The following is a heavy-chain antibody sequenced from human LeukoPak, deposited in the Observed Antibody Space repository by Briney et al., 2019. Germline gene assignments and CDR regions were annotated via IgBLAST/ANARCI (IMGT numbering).Heavy chain of an antibody. CDR1: GFTFSSYA. D-gene: IGHD3-22*01. Sequence: GGSLRLSRAASGFTFSSYAMSWVRQAPGKGLEWVSAISGSGGSTYYADSVKGRFTISRDNSKNTLYLQMNSLRAEDTAVYYCAKGTVGYYYDSSGPVEWGQGTLVTVSS. V-gene: IGHV3-23*01. J-gene: IGHJ4*02. CDR2: ISGSGGST. CDR3: AKGTVGYYYDSSGPVE.